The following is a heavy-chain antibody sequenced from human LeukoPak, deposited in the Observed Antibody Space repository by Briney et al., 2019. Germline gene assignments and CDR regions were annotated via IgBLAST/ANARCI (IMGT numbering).Heavy chain of an antibody. CDR2: ISSSSSYI. Sequence: SGGPLRLSCAASGFTFSSYSMNWVRQAPGKGLEWVSSISSSSSYIYYADSVKGRFTISRDNAKNSLYLQMNSLRAEDTAVYYCARPHYDSSGYYYFDAFDIWGQGTMVTVSS. CDR3: ARPHYDSSGYYYFDAFDI. J-gene: IGHJ3*02. CDR1: GFTFSSYS. V-gene: IGHV3-21*01. D-gene: IGHD3-22*01.